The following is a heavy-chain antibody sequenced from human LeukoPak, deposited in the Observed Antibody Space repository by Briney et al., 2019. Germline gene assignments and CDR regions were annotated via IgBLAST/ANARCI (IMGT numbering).Heavy chain of an antibody. Sequence: VASVKVSCKASGYTFTSYGISWVRQAPGQGLEWMGWISAYNGNTNYAQKLQGRVTMTRDTSTSTVYMELSSLRSEDTAVYYCARGWYYDSSGYYPDRRYFDYWGQGTLVTVSS. J-gene: IGHJ4*02. CDR3: ARGWYYDSSGYYPDRRYFDY. CDR1: GYTFTSYG. V-gene: IGHV1-18*01. CDR2: ISAYNGNT. D-gene: IGHD3-22*01.